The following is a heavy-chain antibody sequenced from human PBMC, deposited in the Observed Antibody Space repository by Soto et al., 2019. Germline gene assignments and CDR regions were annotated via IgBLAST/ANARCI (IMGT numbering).Heavy chain of an antibody. CDR1: GFNLSDYY. CDR3: ARTKSYGAYDV. V-gene: IGHV3-72*01. D-gene: IGHD3-10*01. CDR2: SRDKANSFST. J-gene: IGHJ3*01. Sequence: EVKLVESGGGLVQPGGSLRLSCAVSGFNLSDYYIDWVRQAPGKGLEWLARSRDKANSFSTDYAASVKGRLSISRDDSDSSVFLQMNSLRTEDTALYYCARTKSYGAYDVWGQGTVVIVSS.